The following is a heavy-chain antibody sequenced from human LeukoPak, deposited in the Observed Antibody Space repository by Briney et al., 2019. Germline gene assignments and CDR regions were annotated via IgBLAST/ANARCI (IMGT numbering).Heavy chain of an antibody. CDR2: IYYSGNT. CDR3: ARETSGSPLHLDY. V-gene: IGHV4-59*01. Sequence: SETLSLTCTVSGGSISSYYWSWIRQPPGKGLEWIGYIYYSGNTNYNPSLKSRVTISVDTSKNQFSLKLSSVTAADTAVYFCARETSGSPLHLDYWGQGTLVTVSS. CDR1: GGSISSYY. J-gene: IGHJ4*02. D-gene: IGHD1-26*01.